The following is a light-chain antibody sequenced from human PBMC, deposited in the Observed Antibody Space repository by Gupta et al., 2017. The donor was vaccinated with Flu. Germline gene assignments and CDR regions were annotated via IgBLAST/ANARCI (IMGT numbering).Light chain of an antibody. CDR2: MDN. J-gene: IGLJ2*01. V-gene: IGLV1-47*01. Sequence: ANGGSKYVYWYQQFPGGPPKRVISMDNQRSSGASDRLSGFKSGTSASLVIIGLRAEEEADDYGEACDDSRSGYVVFGGGTKLTVL. CDR1: ANGGSKY. CDR3: EACDDSRSGYVV.